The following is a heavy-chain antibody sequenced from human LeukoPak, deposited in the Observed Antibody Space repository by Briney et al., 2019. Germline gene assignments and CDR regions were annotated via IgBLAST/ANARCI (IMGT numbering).Heavy chain of an antibody. V-gene: IGHV4-34*01. J-gene: IGHJ6*03. CDR2: INHSGST. CDR3: ARKGQLWSRGGYYYYYYMDV. CDR1: GGSFSGYY. Sequence: SETLSLTCAVYGGSFSGYYWSWIRQPPGKGLEWIGEINHSGSTNYNPSLKSRVTISVDTSKNQFSLKLSSVTAADTTVYYCARKGQLWSRGGYYYYYYMDVWGKGTTVTISS. D-gene: IGHD5-18*01.